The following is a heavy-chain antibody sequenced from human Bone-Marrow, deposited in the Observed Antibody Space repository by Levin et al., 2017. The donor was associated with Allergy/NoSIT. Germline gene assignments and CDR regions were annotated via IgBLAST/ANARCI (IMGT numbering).Heavy chain of an antibody. J-gene: IGHJ4*02. D-gene: IGHD5-12*01. V-gene: IGHV3-30*04. CDR1: GFTFSSYA. Sequence: PGGSLRLSCAASGFTFSSYAMHWVRQAPGKGLEWVAVISYDGSNKYYADSVKGRFTISRDNSKNTLYLQMNSLRAEDTAVYYCARVEEGVATIIGTLLDYWGQGTLVTVSS. CDR3: ARVEEGVATIIGTLLDY. CDR2: ISYDGSNK.